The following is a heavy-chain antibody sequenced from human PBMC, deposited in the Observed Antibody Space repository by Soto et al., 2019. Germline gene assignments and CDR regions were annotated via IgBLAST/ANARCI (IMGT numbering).Heavy chain of an antibody. D-gene: IGHD3-22*01. J-gene: IGHJ3*02. Sequence: EVQLVESGGGLVQPGGSLRLSCAASGFTFSSYSMNWVRQAPGKGLEWVSYISSSSSTIYYADSVKGRFTISRDNAKKSLYLQMNSLRDEDTAVYYCARLKLYYYDSSGYPPGAFDIWGQGTMVTVSS. CDR2: ISSSSSTI. CDR3: ARLKLYYYDSSGYPPGAFDI. CDR1: GFTFSSYS. V-gene: IGHV3-48*02.